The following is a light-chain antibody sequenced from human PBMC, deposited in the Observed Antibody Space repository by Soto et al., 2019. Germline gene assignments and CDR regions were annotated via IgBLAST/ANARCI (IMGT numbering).Light chain of an antibody. CDR1: SSDVGSYDR. V-gene: IGLV2-18*02. CDR3: TSYTSSNTFV. Sequence: QSVLTKPPSVYGSPGQSVTISCTGTSSDVGSYDRVSWYQQPPGPAPKLMIYEVSNRPSGVPDRFSGSKSGNTASLTISGLQAEDEAEYYCTSYTSSNTFVFGTGTKLTDL. J-gene: IGLJ1*01. CDR2: EVS.